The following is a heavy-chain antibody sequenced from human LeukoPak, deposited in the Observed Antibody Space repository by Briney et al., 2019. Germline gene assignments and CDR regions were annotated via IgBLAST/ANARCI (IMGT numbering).Heavy chain of an antibody. Sequence: SETLSLTCTVSGYSISSGYYWGWIRQPPGKGLEWIGSIYHSGSTYHNPSLKSRVTISIDTSKNQFSLKLSSVTAADTAVYNCARVGSSWPHYYFDYWGQGTLVTVSS. CDR2: IYHSGST. CDR1: GYSISSGYY. CDR3: ARVGSSWPHYYFDY. V-gene: IGHV4-38-2*02. J-gene: IGHJ4*02. D-gene: IGHD6-13*01.